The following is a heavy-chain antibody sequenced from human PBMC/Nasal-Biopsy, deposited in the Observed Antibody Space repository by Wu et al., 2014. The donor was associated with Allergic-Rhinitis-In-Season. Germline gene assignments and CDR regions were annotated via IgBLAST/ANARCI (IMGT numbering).Heavy chain of an antibody. J-gene: IGHJ4*02. V-gene: IGHV1-18*04. Sequence: VKVSCKASNYNLTTYGISWVRQAPGQGLEWMGWISGYKRVTKYAQKFQARFTMTTDTSADIAYMELRSLRPDDTALYYCTGDQGTHYFDHWGQGTLVTVSS. CDR2: ISGYKRVT. CDR1: NYNLTTYG. D-gene: IGHD3-10*01. CDR3: TGDQGTHYFDH.